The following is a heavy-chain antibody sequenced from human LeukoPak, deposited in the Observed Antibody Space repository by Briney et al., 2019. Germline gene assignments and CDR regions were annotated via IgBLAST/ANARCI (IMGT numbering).Heavy chain of an antibody. J-gene: IGHJ6*03. D-gene: IGHD4-17*01. CDR3: ARDHGDYGDYYYYMDV. Sequence: PSETLSLTCTVSGGSISSSSYYWGWIRQPPGKGLEWIGSIYYSGSTYYNPSLKSRVTISVDTSKNQFSLKLSSVTAADTAVYYCARDHGDYGDYYYYMDVWGKGTTVTVSS. V-gene: IGHV4-39*07. CDR1: GGSISSSSYY. CDR2: IYYSGST.